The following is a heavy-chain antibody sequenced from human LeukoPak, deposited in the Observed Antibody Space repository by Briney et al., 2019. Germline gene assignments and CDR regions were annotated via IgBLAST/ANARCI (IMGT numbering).Heavy chain of an antibody. V-gene: IGHV3-43*01. Sequence: PGGSLRLSCAASGITFEDYNMHWIRQAPGKGLEWVSLISWDGDTTYDADPVKGRFTISRDNSANSLYLQMNSLRSEDTAVYYCATGLTSTRFDFRGQGTLVTVSS. CDR3: ATGLTSTRFDF. CDR1: GITFEDYN. CDR2: ISWDGDTT. D-gene: IGHD1-1*01. J-gene: IGHJ4*02.